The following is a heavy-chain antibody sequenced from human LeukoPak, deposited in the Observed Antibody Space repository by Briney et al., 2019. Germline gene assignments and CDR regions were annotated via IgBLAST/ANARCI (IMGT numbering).Heavy chain of an antibody. Sequence: SETLSLTCTVSGYSISSGYYWGWIRQPPGKGLEWIGSIYHSGSTYYNPSLKSRVTISVDTSKNQFSLKLSSVTAADTAVCYCARHVKLIAMVGFDYWGQGTLVTVSS. CDR2: IYHSGST. CDR1: GYSISSGYY. CDR3: ARHVKLIAMVGFDY. D-gene: IGHD5-18*01. J-gene: IGHJ4*02. V-gene: IGHV4-38-2*02.